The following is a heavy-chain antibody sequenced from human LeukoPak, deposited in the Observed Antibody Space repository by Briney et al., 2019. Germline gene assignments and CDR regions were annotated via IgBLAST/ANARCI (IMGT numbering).Heavy chain of an antibody. D-gene: IGHD1-26*01. CDR1: GYTFTSYG. CDR3: ARDLEGATFDY. Sequence: ASVKVSCKASGYTFTSYGLSWVRQAPGQGLEWMGWISAYNGNTNYAQKLQGRVTMTTDTSTSTAYMELRSLGSDDTAVYYCARDLEGATFDYWGQGTLVTVSS. J-gene: IGHJ4*02. CDR2: ISAYNGNT. V-gene: IGHV1-18*01.